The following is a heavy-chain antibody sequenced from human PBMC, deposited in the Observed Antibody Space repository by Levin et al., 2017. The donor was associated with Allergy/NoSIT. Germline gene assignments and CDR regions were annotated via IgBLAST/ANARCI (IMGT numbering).Heavy chain of an antibody. CDR3: ARAGARSDSPAAY. CDR2: IYYSGST. Sequence: ASETLSLTCTVSGGSISSSRYYWSWIRQHPETGLEWIGYIYYSGSTYYNPSLKSRTRISIDMSQNQFSLKLSSVTAADTALYYCARAGARSDSPAAYWGQGIMVTVSS. CDR1: GGSISSSRYY. V-gene: IGHV4-31*03. D-gene: IGHD2-15*01. J-gene: IGHJ4*02.